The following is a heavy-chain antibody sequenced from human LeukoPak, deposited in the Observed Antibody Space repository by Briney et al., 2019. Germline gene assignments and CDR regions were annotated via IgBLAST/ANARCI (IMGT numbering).Heavy chain of an antibody. CDR3: AKGYSSSWYGLPHPYYFDY. V-gene: IGHV3-9*03. D-gene: IGHD6-13*01. CDR2: ISWNSGSI. CDR1: GFTFDDYA. J-gene: IGHJ4*02. Sequence: GGSLRLSCAASGFTFDDYAMHWVRQAPGKGLEWVSGISWNSGSIGYADSVKGRFTISRGNAKNSLYLQMNSLRAGDMALYYCAKGYSSSWYGLPHPYYFDYWGQGTLVTVSS.